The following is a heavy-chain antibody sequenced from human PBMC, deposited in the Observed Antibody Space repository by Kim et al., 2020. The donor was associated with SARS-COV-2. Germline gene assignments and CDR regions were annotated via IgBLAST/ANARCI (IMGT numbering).Heavy chain of an antibody. CDR2: GGTT. CDR3: AKDRSSDY. V-gene: IGHV3-23*01. J-gene: IGHJ4*02. Sequence: GGTTYSADSVKGRFTISRDNYKNTLYLQMNSLRAEDTAVYYCAKDRSSDYWGQGTLVTVSS.